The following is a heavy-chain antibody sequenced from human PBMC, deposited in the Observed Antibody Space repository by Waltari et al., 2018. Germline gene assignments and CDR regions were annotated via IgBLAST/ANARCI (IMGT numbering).Heavy chain of an antibody. Sequence: VQLVESGGGVVQHGRSLRLSCAASGCSFSSFAMHWVRRSPGKGLDWVAVVGFDGRNKFYAESVKGRFTISRDNSKNTLYLQMESLRAEDTAIYYCAKDVEGELYYFDNWGQGTLVTVSS. CDR2: VGFDGRNK. V-gene: IGHV3-30*18. D-gene: IGHD3-16*01. J-gene: IGHJ4*02. CDR1: GCSFSSFA. CDR3: AKDVEGELYYFDN.